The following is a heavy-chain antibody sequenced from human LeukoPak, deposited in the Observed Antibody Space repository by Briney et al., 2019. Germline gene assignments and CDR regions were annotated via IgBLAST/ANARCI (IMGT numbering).Heavy chain of an antibody. V-gene: IGHV1-18*01. CDR1: GYTFTSYG. CDR3: ARGHLWGSYRYQFDY. Sequence: GASVKVSCKASGYTFTSYGISWVRQAPGQGLEWMGWISAYNGNTNYARKLQGRVTMTTDTSTSTAYMELRSLRSDDTAVYYCARGHLWGSYRYQFDYWGQGTLVTVSS. D-gene: IGHD3-16*02. CDR2: ISAYNGNT. J-gene: IGHJ4*02.